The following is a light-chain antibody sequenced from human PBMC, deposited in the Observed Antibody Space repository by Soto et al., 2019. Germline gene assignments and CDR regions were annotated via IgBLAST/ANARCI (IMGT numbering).Light chain of an antibody. V-gene: IGLV2-14*03. CDR2: EVS. J-gene: IGLJ1*01. Sequence: QSVLTQPASVSGSPGQSLTISCTGTSNDVGAYNYVSWYQQQPGKAPKLIIYEVSHRPSGVSKRFSGSKSGNTASLTISAIHVEDEADSVCISHSSSSPHVFGPGTKLTVL. CDR3: ISHSSSSPHV. CDR1: SNDVGAYNY.